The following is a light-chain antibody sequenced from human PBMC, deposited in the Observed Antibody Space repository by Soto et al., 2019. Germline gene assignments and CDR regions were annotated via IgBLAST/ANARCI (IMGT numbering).Light chain of an antibody. V-gene: IGLV2-14*01. Sequence: QSVLTQPASVSGSPGQSITISCTGTSSDVGGYNYVSWYQQHPGKAPKLMIYDVSNRPSGVSNRFSGSKSGNTASLTISGRQAEDEADYYCSSYTSGSTWVFGGGTKLTVL. CDR1: SSDVGGYNY. J-gene: IGLJ3*02. CDR2: DVS. CDR3: SSYTSGSTWV.